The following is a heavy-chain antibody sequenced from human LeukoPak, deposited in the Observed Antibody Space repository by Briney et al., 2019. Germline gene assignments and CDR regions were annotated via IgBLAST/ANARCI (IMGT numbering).Heavy chain of an antibody. CDR2: ISGSSSYI. CDR3: ARPYYVAANYYFDY. CDR1: GFTFSSYS. Sequence: GGSLRLSCAAPGFTFSSYSMNWVRQAPGKGLEWVSSISGSSSYIYYADSVKGRFTISRDNAKNSLYLQMNSLRAEDTAVYYCARPYYVAANYYFDYWGQGTLVTVSS. V-gene: IGHV3-21*01. D-gene: IGHD1-26*01. J-gene: IGHJ4*02.